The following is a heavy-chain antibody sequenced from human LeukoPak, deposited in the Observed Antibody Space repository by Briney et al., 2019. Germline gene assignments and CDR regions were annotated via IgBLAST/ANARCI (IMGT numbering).Heavy chain of an antibody. D-gene: IGHD1-26*01. CDR3: ARDNSVGGTAWWFDP. J-gene: IGHJ5*02. Sequence: GASVKVSCKASGGTFSSYAISWVRQAPGQGLEWMGGIIPIFGTANYAQKFQGRVTMTRDISTSTDYMELTSLTSDDTAMYYCARDNSVGGTAWWFDPWGQGTLVTVSS. CDR1: GGTFSSYA. V-gene: IGHV1-69*05. CDR2: IIPIFGTA.